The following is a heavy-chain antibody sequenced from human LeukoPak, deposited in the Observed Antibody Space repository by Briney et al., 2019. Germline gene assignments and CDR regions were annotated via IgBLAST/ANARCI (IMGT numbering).Heavy chain of an antibody. CDR2: INHSGST. CDR1: GGSFSGYY. CDR3: ARGASGLFFDY. V-gene: IGHV4-34*01. J-gene: IGHJ4*02. D-gene: IGHD3-10*01. Sequence: PSETLSLTCAVYGGSFSGYYWSWIRQPPGKGLEWIGEINHSGSTNYNPSLKSRVTISVDTSKNQFSLKLRSVTAADTAVYYCARGASGLFFDYWGQGTLVTVSS.